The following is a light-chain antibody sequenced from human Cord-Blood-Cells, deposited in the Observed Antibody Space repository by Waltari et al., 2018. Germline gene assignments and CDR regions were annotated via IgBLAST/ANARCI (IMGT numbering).Light chain of an antibody. J-gene: IGKJ4*01. V-gene: IGKV1-39*01. CDR2: AAS. CDR1: QSISSY. CDR3: QQSYSTPLT. Sequence: DFQMSQSPSPLSAPVGARGTITCRASQSISSYLNWYQQKPGKAPKLLIYAASSLQSGVPSRFSGSGSGTDFTLTISSLQPEDFATYYCQQSYSTPLTFGGGTKVEIK.